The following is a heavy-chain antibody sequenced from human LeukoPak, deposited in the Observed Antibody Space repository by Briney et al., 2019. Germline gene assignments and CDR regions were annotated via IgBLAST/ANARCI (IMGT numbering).Heavy chain of an antibody. CDR3: TRDRTRAEDD. V-gene: IGHV3-7*01. D-gene: IGHD1-14*01. CDR2: INQGGSDK. J-gene: IGHJ4*02. CDR1: GFTFSGHW. Sequence: GGSLRLSCAASGFTFSGHWMSWVRQAPGKGVEWVANINQGGSDKYYVDSVKGRFTISRDNANNLLYLQMNSLRGENTAVYYCTRDRTRAEDDWGQGTLVTVSS.